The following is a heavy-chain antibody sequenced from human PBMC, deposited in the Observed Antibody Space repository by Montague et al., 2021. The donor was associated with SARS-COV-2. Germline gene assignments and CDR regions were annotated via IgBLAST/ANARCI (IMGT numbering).Heavy chain of an antibody. V-gene: IGHV4-34*01. D-gene: IGHD1-1*01. CDR2: INYGGST. CDR3: ARGAPGY. Sequence: SETLSLTCAVYGGSFSDYHWTWIRQSPGGGLEWIGQINYGGSTKYNPSLRGRVTTSIDTSKNQFSLKLTSVAAADTAVYYCARGAPGYWGQGTLVTVSS. CDR1: GGSFSDYH. J-gene: IGHJ4*02.